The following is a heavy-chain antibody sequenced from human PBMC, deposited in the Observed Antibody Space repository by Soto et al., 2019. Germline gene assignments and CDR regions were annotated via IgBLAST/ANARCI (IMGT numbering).Heavy chain of an antibody. Sequence: QVQLVQSGAEVKKPGASVKVSCKPSGYTFTSYGITWVRQAPGQGLEWMGWISAYNGNTNYAQKFQGRVTMTTDTPTSRADMELRSLGSDGTAVYDCVGGWCGEFVYQCDYWGQGTLVTVSS. CDR1: GYTFTSYG. CDR2: ISAYNGNT. CDR3: VGGWCGEFVYQCDY. D-gene: IGHD3-10*01. V-gene: IGHV1-18*01. J-gene: IGHJ4*02.